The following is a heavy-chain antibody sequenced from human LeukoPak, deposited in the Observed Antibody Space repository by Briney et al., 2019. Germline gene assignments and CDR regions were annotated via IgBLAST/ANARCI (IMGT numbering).Heavy chain of an antibody. CDR2: FDPEDGET. Sequence: ASVKVSCKVSGYTLTELSMHWVRQAPGKGLEWVGGFDPEDGETIYAQKFQGRVTMTEDTSTDTAYMDLSSLRSEDTAVYYCATDRAISMARIFDYWGQGTLVTVSS. J-gene: IGHJ4*02. CDR3: ATDRAISMARIFDY. D-gene: IGHD3-10*01. CDR1: GYTLTELS. V-gene: IGHV1-24*01.